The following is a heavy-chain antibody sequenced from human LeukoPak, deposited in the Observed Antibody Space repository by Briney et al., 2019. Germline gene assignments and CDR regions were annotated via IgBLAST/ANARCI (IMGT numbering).Heavy chain of an antibody. V-gene: IGHV3-30*18. J-gene: IGHJ4*02. Sequence: PGGSLRLSCAASGFTFSSYGMHWVRQAPGKGLEGVAVISYDGSNKYYADSVKGRFTISRDNSKNTLYLQMNSLRAEDTAVYYCAKFWSYSSSPVDPTGFDYWGQGTLVTVSS. CDR2: ISYDGSNK. CDR1: GFTFSSYG. CDR3: AKFWSYSSSPVDPTGFDY. D-gene: IGHD6-6*01.